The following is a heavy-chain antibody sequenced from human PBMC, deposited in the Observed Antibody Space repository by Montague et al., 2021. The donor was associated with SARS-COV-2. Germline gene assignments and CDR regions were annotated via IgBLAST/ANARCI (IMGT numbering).Heavy chain of an antibody. J-gene: IGHJ6*03. V-gene: IGHV6-1*01. Sequence: CAISGDSVSSNSAAWNWIRRSPSRGLEWLGRTHYRSRWFNDYAVSIRSRITINPDTSKNQFSLQLNSVTPEDTAVYYCARATEWRGYYYYYMDVWGKGTTVTVSS. CDR1: GDSVSSNSAA. CDR2: THYRSRWFN. D-gene: IGHD3-3*01. CDR3: ARATEWRGYYYYYMDV.